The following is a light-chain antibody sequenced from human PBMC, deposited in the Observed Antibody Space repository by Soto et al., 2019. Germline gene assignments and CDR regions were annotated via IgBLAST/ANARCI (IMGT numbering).Light chain of an antibody. Sequence: AIRMTQSPSSFSASTGDRVTITCRASQGISSYLAWYQQKPGKAPKLLIYAASTLQSGVPSRFSGRGSGTDFTPTISCLQSEDFATYYCQQYYSYPFTFGPGTKVDIK. CDR1: QGISSY. CDR3: QQYYSYPFT. J-gene: IGKJ3*01. CDR2: AAS. V-gene: IGKV1-8*01.